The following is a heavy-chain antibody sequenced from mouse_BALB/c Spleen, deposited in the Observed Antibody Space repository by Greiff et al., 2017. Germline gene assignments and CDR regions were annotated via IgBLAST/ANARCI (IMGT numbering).Heavy chain of an antibody. CDR3: ARYPYGSTYYFDY. CDR2: ISYSGST. D-gene: IGHD1-1*01. J-gene: IGHJ2*01. Sequence: EVKLMESGPSLVKPSQTLSLTCSVTGDSITSGYWNWIRKFPGNKLEYMGYISYSGSTYYNPSLKSRISITRDTSKNQYYLQLNSVTTEDTATYYCARYPYGSTYYFDYWGQGTTLTVSS. V-gene: IGHV3-8*02. CDR1: GDSITSGY.